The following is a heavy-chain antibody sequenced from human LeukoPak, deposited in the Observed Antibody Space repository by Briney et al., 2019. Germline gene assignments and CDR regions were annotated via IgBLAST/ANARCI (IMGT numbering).Heavy chain of an antibody. J-gene: IGHJ4*02. V-gene: IGHV1-2*04. CDR1: GYTFTGYY. CDR3: ARGEGLRSGSYYGFDY. Sequence: ASVKVSCKASGYTFTGYYMHWVQQAPGQGLEWMGWINPSSGGTNYAQKFQGWVTMTRDTSISTAYMELSRPRSDDTAVYYCARGEGLRSGSYYGFDYWGQGTLVTVSS. CDR2: INPSSGGT. D-gene: IGHD1-26*01.